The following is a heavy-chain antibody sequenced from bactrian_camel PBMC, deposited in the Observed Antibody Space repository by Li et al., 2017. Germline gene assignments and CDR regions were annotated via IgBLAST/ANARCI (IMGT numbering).Heavy chain of an antibody. J-gene: IGHJ4*01. D-gene: IGHD2*01. V-gene: IGHV3S40*01. Sequence: DVQLVESGGGLVQPGESLRLSCVASGFTLSYFDMSWVRQAPGKGLEWISSINNRGDNTDYGDSVKGRFTISRDNAKNMLFLQMNSLETEDTGVYYCAYDRPRGIVENWAEHAIRGQGTQVTVS. CDR2: INNRGDNT. CDR1: GFTLSYFD.